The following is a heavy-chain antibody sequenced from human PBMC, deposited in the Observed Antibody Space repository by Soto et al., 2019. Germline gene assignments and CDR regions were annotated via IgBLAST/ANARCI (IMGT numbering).Heavy chain of an antibody. D-gene: IGHD3-10*01. Sequence: QITLKESGPTLVRPTQTLTLTCTFSGFSLTTSGVGVGWIRQPPGKALEWLAVIYWDDDKRYSSSLKSRLTFTKDTSKNQGVLTMTNMDPVDTATYFCAHHPYYGLGSYSFDYWGQGTLVTVSS. CDR3: AHHPYYGLGSYSFDY. J-gene: IGHJ4*02. CDR1: GFSLTTSGVG. V-gene: IGHV2-5*02. CDR2: IYWDDDK.